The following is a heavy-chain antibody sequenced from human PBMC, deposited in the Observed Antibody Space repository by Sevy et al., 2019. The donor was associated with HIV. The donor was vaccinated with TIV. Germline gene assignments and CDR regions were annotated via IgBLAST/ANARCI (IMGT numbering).Heavy chain of an antibody. CDR2: IKSESDGGTT. V-gene: IGHV3-15*07. J-gene: IGHJ4*02. Sequence: GGSLRLSCAASGLTLSYAWMNWVRQAPGKGLEWVDHIKSESDGGTTDFATPVKGRFIISRDDSKNTLYLQMNSLKTGDTALYYCTARNFDFWGRGTLVTV. CDR1: GLTLSYAW. CDR3: TARNFDF.